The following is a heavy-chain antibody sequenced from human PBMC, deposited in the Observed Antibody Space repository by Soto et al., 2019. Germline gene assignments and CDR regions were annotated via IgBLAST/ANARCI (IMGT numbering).Heavy chain of an antibody. Sequence: SVKVSCKASGGTFNSYTINWVRQAPGQGLEWMGGIIPMFGTANYAQKFQGRVTITADESTSTAYMELSSLRSEDTAMYYCARGYCSGGSSYSDYWGQGTLVTVSS. CDR2: IIPMFGTA. V-gene: IGHV1-69*13. CDR1: GGTFNSYT. CDR3: ARGYCSGGSSYSDY. D-gene: IGHD2-15*01. J-gene: IGHJ4*02.